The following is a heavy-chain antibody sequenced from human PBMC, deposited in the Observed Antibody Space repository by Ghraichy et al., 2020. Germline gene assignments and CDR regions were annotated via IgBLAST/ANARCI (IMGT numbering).Heavy chain of an antibody. J-gene: IGHJ6*02. CDR3: ARQKLVRHYNFGLDA. Sequence: SETLSLTCAVSGDSISSTTSYWAWIRQSPGKGLEYIALVYYTGTTYYNPSLKSRISMSVDTSKSQFSLNLTSVTAADTAVYYCARQKLVRHYNFGLDAWGQGTTVTVSS. CDR1: GDSISSTTSY. D-gene: IGHD3-10*01. V-gene: IGHV4-39*01. CDR2: VYYTGTT.